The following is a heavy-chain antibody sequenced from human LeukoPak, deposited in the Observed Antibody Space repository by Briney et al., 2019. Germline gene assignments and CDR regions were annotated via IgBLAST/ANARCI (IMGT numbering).Heavy chain of an antibody. Sequence: QPGGSLRLSCAASGFTFSSYGMHWVRQAPGKGLEWVSVIYSGGSPYYADSVKGRFTISRDNSKNTLYLQMNNLRAEDTAVYYCAPIEGTSWGQGTLVTVSS. V-gene: IGHV3-NL1*01. CDR3: APIEGTS. D-gene: IGHD2/OR15-2a*01. J-gene: IGHJ5*02. CDR1: GFTFSSYG. CDR2: IYSGGSP.